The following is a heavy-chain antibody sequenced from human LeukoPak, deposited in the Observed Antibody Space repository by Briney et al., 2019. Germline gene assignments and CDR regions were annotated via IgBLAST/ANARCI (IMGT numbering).Heavy chain of an antibody. CDR2: IYYSGST. CDR1: GGSISSYY. CDR3: ARVSSSWYQDWYFDL. V-gene: IGHV4-59*12. Sequence: SETLSLTCTVSGGSISSYYWSWIRQPPGKGLEWIGFIYYSGSTNYKPSLKSRVTMSVDTSKNQFSLKLSSVTAADTAVYYCARVSSSWYQDWYFDLWGRGTLVTVSS. D-gene: IGHD6-13*01. J-gene: IGHJ2*01.